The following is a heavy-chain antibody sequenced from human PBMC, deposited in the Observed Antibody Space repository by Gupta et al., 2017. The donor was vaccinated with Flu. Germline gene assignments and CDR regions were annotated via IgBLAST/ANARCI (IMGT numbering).Heavy chain of an antibody. V-gene: IGHV3-74*03. Sequence: EMQLVESGGALVQPGGSLRLSCAASGFTFSSSYLQCVRQAPGKGLVWVSRINPDGSSTTDAESVKGRFTISRDNAKNTLYLQMNSLGDDDIAVYYCATVTSGCWGQGTLVTVSS. D-gene: IGHD4-17*01. J-gene: IGHJ4*02. CDR3: ATVTSGC. CDR2: INPDGSST. CDR1: GFTFSSSY.